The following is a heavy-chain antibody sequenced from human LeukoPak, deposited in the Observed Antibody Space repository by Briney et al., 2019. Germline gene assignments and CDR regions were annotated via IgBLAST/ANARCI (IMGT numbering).Heavy chain of an antibody. Sequence: ASVKVSCSASGYTFTGYYMPWVRQAPGQGLEWMGGFDPEDGETIYAQKFQGRVTMTEDTSTDTAYMELSSLRSEDTAVYYCATGQQLGRAGYDAFDIWGQGTMVTVSS. CDR3: ATGQQLGRAGYDAFDI. D-gene: IGHD6-13*01. V-gene: IGHV1-24*01. CDR2: FDPEDGET. J-gene: IGHJ3*02. CDR1: GYTFTGYY.